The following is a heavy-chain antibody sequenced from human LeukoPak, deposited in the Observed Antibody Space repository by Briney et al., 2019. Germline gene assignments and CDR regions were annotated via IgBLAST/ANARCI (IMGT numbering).Heavy chain of an antibody. CDR1: GGSISSYY. Sequence: SETLSLTCTVSGGSISSYYWSWIRQPAGKGLEWIGRIYTSGSTNYNPSLKSRVTMSVDTSKNQFSLKLSSVTAADTAVYYCAGEGGWYYYDGTVPFDYWGQGTLVTVSS. J-gene: IGHJ4*02. V-gene: IGHV4-4*07. CDR3: AGEGGWYYYDGTVPFDY. CDR2: IYTSGST. D-gene: IGHD3-22*01.